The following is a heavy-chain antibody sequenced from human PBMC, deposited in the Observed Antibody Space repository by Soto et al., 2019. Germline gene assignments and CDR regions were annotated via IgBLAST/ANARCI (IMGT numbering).Heavy chain of an antibody. CDR1: GYTFTSYV. V-gene: IGHV1-2*04. Sequence: ASVKVSCKASGYTFTSYVISWVRQAPGQGLEWMGWINPNSGGTNYAQKFQGWVTMTRDTSISTAYMELSRLRSDDTAVYYCASSGIFDYYGSGSYSKPDYYYYGMDVWGQGTTVTVSS. CDR3: ASSGIFDYYGSGSYSKPDYYYYGMDV. CDR2: INPNSGGT. J-gene: IGHJ6*02. D-gene: IGHD3-10*01.